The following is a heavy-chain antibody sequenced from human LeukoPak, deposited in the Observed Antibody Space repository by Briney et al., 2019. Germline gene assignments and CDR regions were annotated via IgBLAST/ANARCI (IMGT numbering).Heavy chain of an antibody. D-gene: IGHD3-22*01. CDR2: IYTSGST. CDR1: GGSISSYY. Sequence: SETLSLTCTVSGGSISSYYWSWIRQPAGKGLEWIGRIYTSGSTNYNPSLKSRVTMSVDTSKNQFSLKLSSVTAADTAVYYCARHVVVPKIITMIVEAFDIWGQGTMVTVSS. CDR3: ARHVVVPKIITMIVEAFDI. J-gene: IGHJ3*02. V-gene: IGHV4-4*07.